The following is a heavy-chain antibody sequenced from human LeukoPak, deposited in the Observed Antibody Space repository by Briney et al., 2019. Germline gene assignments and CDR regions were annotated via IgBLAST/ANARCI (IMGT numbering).Heavy chain of an antibody. CDR2: INPNSGGT. Sequence: ASVKVSCKASGYTFTDYYMHWVRQAPGQGLEWLGWINPNSGGTRYAEKFRGRVTMTRDTSFSIAYMELSSLRSDDTAVYYCARDGLLSLYQPPEFSYYYYHMDVWGKGTTVTVSS. V-gene: IGHV1-2*02. CDR3: ARDGLLSLYQPPEFSYYYYHMDV. CDR1: GYTFTDYY. D-gene: IGHD2-2*01. J-gene: IGHJ6*03.